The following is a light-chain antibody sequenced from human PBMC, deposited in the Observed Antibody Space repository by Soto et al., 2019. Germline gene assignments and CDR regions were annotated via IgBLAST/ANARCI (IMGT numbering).Light chain of an antibody. CDR1: QDIANY. Sequence: DIQMTQSPSSLSASVGDRVTITCQASQDIANYLGWYQRKPGKAPKLLIYDASNLETGVPSRFSGSGSGTDFTFTISRLQPEDIATYYCQQYENVPFTFGPGTKVDIK. J-gene: IGKJ3*01. V-gene: IGKV1-33*01. CDR3: QQYENVPFT. CDR2: DAS.